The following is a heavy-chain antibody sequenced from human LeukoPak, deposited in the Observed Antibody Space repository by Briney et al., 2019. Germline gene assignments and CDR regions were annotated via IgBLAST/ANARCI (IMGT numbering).Heavy chain of an antibody. CDR3: AKDQITLGFDY. CDR2: IWYDGSNK. CDR1: GFTFSSYG. J-gene: IGHJ4*02. V-gene: IGHV3-33*06. Sequence: PGGSLRLSCAASGFTFSSYGMHWVRQAPGKGLEWVAVIWYDGSNKYYADSVKGRFTISRDNSKNTLYLQMNSLRAEDTAVYYCAKDQITLGFDYWGQGTLVTVSS. D-gene: IGHD5-24*01.